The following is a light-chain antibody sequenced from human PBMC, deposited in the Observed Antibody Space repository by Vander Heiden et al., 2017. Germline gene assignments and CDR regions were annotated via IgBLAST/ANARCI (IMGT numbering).Light chain of an antibody. CDR2: DAS. V-gene: IGKV3-11*01. CDR1: QSVSSY. Sequence: EIVLTQSPATLSLSPGERATLSCRASQSVSSYLGWYQQKPGQAPRLLIYDASNRDTGIPARFSGSGYGKDFTLTISSREPEDFAVYYCQQRSNWPPWTFGQGTKVEIK. CDR3: QQRSNWPPWT. J-gene: IGKJ1*01.